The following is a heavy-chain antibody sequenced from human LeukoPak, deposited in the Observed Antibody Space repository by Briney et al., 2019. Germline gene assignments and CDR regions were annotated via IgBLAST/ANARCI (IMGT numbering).Heavy chain of an antibody. CDR3: ARVNVGYCSGGSCIAAVPYFDY. CDR1: GGSISSGGYY. CDR2: IYHSGST. V-gene: IGHV4-30-2*01. Sequence: SETLSLTCTVSGGSISSGGYYWSWIRQPPGKGLEWIGYIYHSGSTYYNPSLKSRVTISVDRSKNQFSLKLSSVTAADTAVYYCARVNVGYCSGGSCIAAVPYFDYWGQGTLVTVSS. D-gene: IGHD2-15*01. J-gene: IGHJ4*02.